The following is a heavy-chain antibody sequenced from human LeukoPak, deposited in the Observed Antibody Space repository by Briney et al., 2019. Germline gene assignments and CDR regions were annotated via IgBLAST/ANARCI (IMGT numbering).Heavy chain of an antibody. CDR2: IYYSGST. CDR1: GGSISSYY. V-gene: IGHV4-59*08. CDR3: ARLQGPIWPNYYYYGMDV. J-gene: IGHJ6*02. D-gene: IGHD2/OR15-2a*01. Sequence: SETLSLTCTVSGGSISSYYWSWIRQPPGKGLEGSGYIYYSGSTNYNPSLKSRVTISVDTSKNQFSLKLSSVTAADTAVYYCARLQGPIWPNYYYYGMDVWGQGTTVTVSS.